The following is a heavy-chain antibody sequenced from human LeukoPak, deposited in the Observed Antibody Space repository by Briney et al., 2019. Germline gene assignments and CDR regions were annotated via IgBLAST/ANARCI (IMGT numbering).Heavy chain of an antibody. J-gene: IGHJ4*02. Sequence: GESLKISCKGSGYSCTSYWIGWVRQMPGKGLEWMGIIYPGDSDTRYSPSFQGQVTISADKSISTAYLQWSSLKASDTAMYYCARRTLGSSSSHKYYVDYWGQGTLVTVSS. CDR2: IYPGDSDT. V-gene: IGHV5-51*01. CDR1: GYSCTSYW. D-gene: IGHD6-6*01. CDR3: ARRTLGSSSSHKYYVDY.